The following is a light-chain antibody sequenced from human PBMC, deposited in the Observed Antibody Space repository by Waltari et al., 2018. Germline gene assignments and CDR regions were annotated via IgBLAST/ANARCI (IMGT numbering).Light chain of an antibody. V-gene: IGLV2-23*01. CDR2: EGT. Sequence: QSALTQPASVSGSPGQSLTISCTGPSSDVGTYYLVSWYQQHPGKAPKLMIYEGTKRPSGVSNRFSGSKSGNTASLTISGLQAEDEAHYYCCSYAGGRPHVVFGGGTQLTVL. CDR1: SSDVGTYYL. CDR3: CSYAGGRPHVV. J-gene: IGLJ2*01.